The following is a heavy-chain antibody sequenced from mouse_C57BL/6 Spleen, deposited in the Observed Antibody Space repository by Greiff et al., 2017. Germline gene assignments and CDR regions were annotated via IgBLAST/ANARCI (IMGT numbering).Heavy chain of an antibody. Sequence: QVHVKQPGAELVRPGTSVKLSCKASGYTFTSYWMHWVKQRPGQGLEWIGVIDPSDSYTNYNQKFKGKATLTVDTASSTAYMQLSSLTSEDSAVYYCARLFRYGSAYYYAMDYWGQGTSVTVSS. CDR1: GYTFTSYW. V-gene: IGHV1-59*01. CDR2: IDPSDSYT. J-gene: IGHJ4*01. D-gene: IGHD1-1*01. CDR3: ARLFRYGSAYYYAMDY.